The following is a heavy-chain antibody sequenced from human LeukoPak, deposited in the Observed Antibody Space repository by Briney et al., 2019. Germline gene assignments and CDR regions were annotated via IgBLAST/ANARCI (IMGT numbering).Heavy chain of an antibody. CDR1: GFTVSDHY. J-gene: IGHJ3*02. Sequence: GGSMRLSCVASGFTVSDHYIDWVSQAPGKGLEWVGRNRDKSKSYTTDYAASVRGRFTISRDDSKNSLYLQMYSLKTEDTAVYFCTRPSYYDIRGYSTNGFDIWGQGTMVSVSS. CDR2: NRDKSKSYTT. D-gene: IGHD3-22*01. CDR3: TRPSYYDIRGYSTNGFDI. V-gene: IGHV3-72*01.